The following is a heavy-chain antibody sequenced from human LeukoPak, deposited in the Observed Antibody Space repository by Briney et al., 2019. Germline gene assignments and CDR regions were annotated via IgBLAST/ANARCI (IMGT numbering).Heavy chain of an antibody. CDR3: ARDLSDFWSGYSYYFDY. D-gene: IGHD3-3*01. CDR1: GYTFTGYY. J-gene: IGHJ4*02. V-gene: IGHV1-2*02. Sequence: RASVKVSCKASGYTFTGYYMHWVRQAPGQGLEWMGWINPNSGGTNYAQKFQGRVTMTRDTSISTAYMELSRLRSDDTAVYYCARDLSDFWSGYSYYFDYWGQGTLVTVSS. CDR2: INPNSGGT.